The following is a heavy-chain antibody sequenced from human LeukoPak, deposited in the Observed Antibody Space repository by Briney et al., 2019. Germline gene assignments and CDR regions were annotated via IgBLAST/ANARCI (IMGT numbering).Heavy chain of an antibody. CDR2: TNHSGST. D-gene: IGHD3-9*01. CDR3: ARDLCLTGRPCGMDV. Sequence: SETLSLTCAVYGGSFSGYYWSWIRQPPGKGLEWIGETNHSGSTNYNPSLKSRVTISVDTSKNQFSLKLSSVTAADTAVYYCARDLCLTGRPCGMDVWGQGTTVTVSS. J-gene: IGHJ6*02. V-gene: IGHV4-34*01. CDR1: GGSFSGYY.